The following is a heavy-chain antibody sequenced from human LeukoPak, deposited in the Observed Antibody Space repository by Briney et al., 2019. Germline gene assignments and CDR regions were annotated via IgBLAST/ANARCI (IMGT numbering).Heavy chain of an antibody. J-gene: IGHJ4*02. CDR2: ISKSTYDI. D-gene: IGHD1-20*01. CDR3: ARDYHWSVDY. CDR1: GFTFSSYA. Sequence: EGSLRLSCAASGFTFSSYAMSWVRQAPGKGLEWISYISKSTYDIYHSDSVEGRFTVSRDNAKNSLYLQMNSLRAEDTAVYYCARDYHWSVDYWGQGILVTVSS. V-gene: IGHV3-21*05.